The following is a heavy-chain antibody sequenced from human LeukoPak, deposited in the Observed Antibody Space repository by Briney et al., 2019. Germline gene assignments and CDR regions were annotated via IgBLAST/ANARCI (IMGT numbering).Heavy chain of an antibody. J-gene: IGHJ6*02. D-gene: IGHD5-24*01. CDR3: AREPSPDSRDGYNSRFYYYYGMDV. CDR1: GYTFTGCY. CDR2: INPNSGGT. Sequence: ASVKVSCKASGYTFTGCYMHWVRQAPGQGLEWMGWINPNSGGTNYAQKFQGRVTMTRDTSISTAYMERSRLRSDDTAVYYCAREPSPDSRDGYNSRFYYYYGMDVWGQGTTVTVSS. V-gene: IGHV1-2*02.